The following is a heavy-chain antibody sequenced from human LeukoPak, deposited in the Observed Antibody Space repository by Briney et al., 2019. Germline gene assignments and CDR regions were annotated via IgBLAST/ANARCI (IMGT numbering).Heavy chain of an antibody. V-gene: IGHV4-4*09. CDR2: IYTSGST. Sequence: SETLSLTCTVSGGSISSYYWSWIRQPPGKGLEWIGYIYTSGSTNYNPSLKSRVTISVDTSKNQFSLKLSSVTAADTAVSYCARHVSGPYQLLSYTWFDPWGQGTLVTVSS. D-gene: IGHD2-2*01. J-gene: IGHJ5*02. CDR3: ARHVSGPYQLLSYTWFDP. CDR1: GGSISSYY.